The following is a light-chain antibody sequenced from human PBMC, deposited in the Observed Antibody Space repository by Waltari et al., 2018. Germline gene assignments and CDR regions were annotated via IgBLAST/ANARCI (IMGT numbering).Light chain of an antibody. CDR2: GAS. CDR1: QSIGRS. J-gene: IGKJ1*01. V-gene: IGKV3-20*01. Sequence: EIMLTQYPGTLSFAPGERANLSCRTRQSIGRSLAWYQQKPGQAPRLLIYGASSRATDIPARFSGSGSGTDFSLTINRLEPEDSALYYCQHYVRLPVTFGQGTKVEIK. CDR3: QHYVRLPVT.